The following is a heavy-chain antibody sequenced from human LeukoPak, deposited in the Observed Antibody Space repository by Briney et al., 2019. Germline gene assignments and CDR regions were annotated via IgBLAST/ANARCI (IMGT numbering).Heavy chain of an antibody. CDR1: GDSVSSNIAT. J-gene: IGHJ3*02. Sequence: SQTLSLTCAISGDSVSSNIATWNWIRQSPSRGLEWLGRTYYRSKWYNDYAVSVKSRITINPDTSKNQFSLQLNSVTPEDTAVYYCAKGGGGWGPPGAFDIWGQGTMVTVSS. D-gene: IGHD6-19*01. CDR3: AKGGGGWGPPGAFDI. CDR2: TYYRSKWYN. V-gene: IGHV6-1*01.